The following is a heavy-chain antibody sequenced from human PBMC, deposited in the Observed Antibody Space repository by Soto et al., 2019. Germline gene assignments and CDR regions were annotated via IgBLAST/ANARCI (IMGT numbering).Heavy chain of an antibody. J-gene: IGHJ5*02. V-gene: IGHV5-51*01. CDR3: ARGGIIGTPPES. Sequence: GESLKISCKGSGYNFGGYWIGWVRQMPGKGLEWMGIIYPGDSDTRYSPSFQGQVTISAEKSISTAYLQWRSLKASDTAIYYCARGGIIGTPPESWGQGTRVTLSS. D-gene: IGHD1-7*01. CDR1: GYNFGGYW. CDR2: IYPGDSDT.